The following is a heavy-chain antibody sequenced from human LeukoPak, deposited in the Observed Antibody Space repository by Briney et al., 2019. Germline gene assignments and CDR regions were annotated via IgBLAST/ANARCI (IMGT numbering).Heavy chain of an antibody. J-gene: IGHJ4*02. V-gene: IGHV4-59*08. D-gene: IGHD3-10*01. CDR2: IYYSGST. Sequence: PSETLSLTCTVSGGSISSYYWSWIRQPPGKGLEWIGYIYYSGSTNYNPSLKSRVTISVDTSKNQFSLKLSSVTAADTAVYYCARLKGFGALLVDYSGQGTLVTVSS. CDR1: GGSISSYY. CDR3: ARLKGFGALLVDY.